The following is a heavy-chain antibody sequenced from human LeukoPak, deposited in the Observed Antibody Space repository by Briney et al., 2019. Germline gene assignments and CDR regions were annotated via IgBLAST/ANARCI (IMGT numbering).Heavy chain of an antibody. D-gene: IGHD3-10*01. Sequence: PGGYLRLSCAASGFTFSSYGMHWVRQAPGKGLEWVAVIWYDGSNKYYADSVKCRFTISRDNSKNTLYLQMNRLRAEDTAVYYWARDGTVRGVTHFDYWGQGTLVTVSS. CDR2: IWYDGSNK. CDR3: ARDGTVRGVTHFDY. J-gene: IGHJ4*02. CDR1: GFTFSSYG. V-gene: IGHV3-33*01.